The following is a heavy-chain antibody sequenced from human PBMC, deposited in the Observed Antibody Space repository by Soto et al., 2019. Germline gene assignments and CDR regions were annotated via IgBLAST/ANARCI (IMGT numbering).Heavy chain of an antibody. V-gene: IGHV1-58*01. Sequence: ASVKVSCKASGFTFTSSAVQWVRQARGQRLEWIGWIVVGSGNTNYAQKFQERVTITRDMSTSTAYMELSSLRSEDTAVYYCAASPPGSLEDDYGGIYRFDPWGQGNLVTVSS. CDR1: GFTFTSSA. D-gene: IGHD4-17*01. CDR2: IVVGSGNT. CDR3: AASPPGSLEDDYGGIYRFDP. J-gene: IGHJ5*02.